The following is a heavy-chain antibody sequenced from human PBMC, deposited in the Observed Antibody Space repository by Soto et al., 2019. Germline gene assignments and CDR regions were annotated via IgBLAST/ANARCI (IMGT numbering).Heavy chain of an antibody. CDR1: GDSITSSTYY. V-gene: IGHV4-39*01. D-gene: IGHD3-22*01. J-gene: IGHJ4*02. Sequence: SETLSLTCTVSGDSITSSTYYWGWVRQPPGKGLEWIGSIYYSGSTYYNPSLNSRVTISVDTSRIHFSLKLISVTAADTAVYYCARQSYDSSDYFDYWGQGTLVTVSS. CDR3: ARQSYDSSDYFDY. CDR2: IYYSGST.